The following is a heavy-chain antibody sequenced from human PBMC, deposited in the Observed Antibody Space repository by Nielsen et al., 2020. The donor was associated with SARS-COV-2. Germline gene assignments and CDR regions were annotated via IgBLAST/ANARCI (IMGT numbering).Heavy chain of an antibody. CDR1: GFTFVDYG. J-gene: IGHJ4*02. V-gene: IGHV3-20*04. CDR3: ARGGVLWFAELPDY. D-gene: IGHD3-10*01. CDR2: INWSGDNT. Sequence: GESLKISCAASGFTFVDYGMSWVRQAPGKGLEWVSGINWSGDNTGYADSMKGRFTISRDNAKNSLFLQMNSLRAEDTAFYYCARGGVLWFAELPDYWGQGTLVTVSS.